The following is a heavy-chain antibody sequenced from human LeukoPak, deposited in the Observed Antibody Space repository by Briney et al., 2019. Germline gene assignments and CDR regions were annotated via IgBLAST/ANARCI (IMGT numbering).Heavy chain of an antibody. V-gene: IGHV4-34*01. CDR2: INHSGST. D-gene: IGHD2-8*02. CDR3: ARGGVWNRCTGDKWYLRGTGTYYFDY. J-gene: IGHJ4*02. CDR1: GGSFSGYS. Sequence: PSETLSLTCSVYGGSFSGYSWNWIRLAPGKGLEWIGEINHSGSTNYNPSLKRRVTMAIDTSKKQFSLRLSSLTAADTAVYYCARGGVWNRCTGDKWYLRGTGTYYFDYWGQGTQVTVSS.